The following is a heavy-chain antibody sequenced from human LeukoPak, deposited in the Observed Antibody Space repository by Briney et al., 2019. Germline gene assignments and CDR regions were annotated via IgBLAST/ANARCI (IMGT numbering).Heavy chain of an antibody. V-gene: IGHV1-18*01. CDR1: GYTFTSYG. J-gene: IGHJ5*02. D-gene: IGHD2/OR15-2a*01. CDR2: SSPYNGKT. CDR3: ARGGIDIVTVPVSNWFDP. Sequence: ASVKVSFKASGYTFTSYGFSWVRQAPGQGLEWMGWSSPYNGKTNYAQKLQGRVTMITDTSTNTAYMELRSLRSDDTAVYYCARGGIDIVTVPVSNWFDPWGQGTLVTVSS.